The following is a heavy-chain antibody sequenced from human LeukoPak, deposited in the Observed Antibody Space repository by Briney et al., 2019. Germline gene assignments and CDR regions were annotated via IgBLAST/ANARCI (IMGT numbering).Heavy chain of an antibody. CDR2: TYPGDSDT. J-gene: IGHJ4*02. CDR3: ARRQGCSTSSCPPDS. Sequence: RGESLQISCRGSGSSFNTYWIGWVRQMPGKGLEWMGITYPGDSDTRYSPSFRGQVTMSADKSINTAYLQWSSLKASDTAMYFCARRQGCSTSSCPPDSWGQGTLVTVSS. V-gene: IGHV5-51*01. CDR1: GSSFNTYW. D-gene: IGHD2-2*01.